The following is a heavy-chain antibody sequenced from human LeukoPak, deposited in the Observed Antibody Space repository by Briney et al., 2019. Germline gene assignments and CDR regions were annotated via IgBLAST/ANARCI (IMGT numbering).Heavy chain of an antibody. V-gene: IGHV3-23*01. CDR1: GFTFSSYA. Sequence: GGSLRLSCAASGFTFSSYAMSWVRQAPGKGLEWVSAISDDFGTYHADSVKGRFTISRDNSRNTLYLQMTSLRAEDTAVYYCARGNSGHCTGATCYALDYWGQGTLVTVSS. D-gene: IGHD2-2*01. J-gene: IGHJ4*02. CDR3: ARGNSGHCTGATCYALDY. CDR2: ISDDFGT.